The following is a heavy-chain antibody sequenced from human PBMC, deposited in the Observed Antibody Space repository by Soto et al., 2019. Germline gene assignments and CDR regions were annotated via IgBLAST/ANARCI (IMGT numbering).Heavy chain of an antibody. V-gene: IGHV4-59*01. CDR1: GDSISSYY. CDR2: VYHSETT. D-gene: IGHD3-22*01. Sequence: SETLSLTCTVSGDSISSYYWTWIRQPPGKGLEWIGYVYHSETTNYNPSLKSRVTISIDMSKNQFSLKLTSVTAADSAVFYCARARYYDTTAYPLDVWGRGTLVSVSS. J-gene: IGHJ3*01. CDR3: ARARYYDTTAYPLDV.